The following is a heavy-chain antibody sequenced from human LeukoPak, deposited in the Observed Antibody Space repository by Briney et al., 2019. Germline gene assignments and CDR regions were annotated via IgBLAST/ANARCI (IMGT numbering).Heavy chain of an antibody. J-gene: IGHJ6*04. CDR1: GFTFSRYW. V-gene: IGHV3-7*01. D-gene: IGHD3-10*02. CDR2: IKQDGSER. CDR3: AELGITMIGGV. Sequence: GGSLRLSCAASGFTFSRYWMSWVRQAPGKGLEWVANIKQDGSERYYVDSVKGRFTISRDNAKNSLYLQMNSLRAEDTAVYYCAELGITMIGGVWGKGTTVTISS.